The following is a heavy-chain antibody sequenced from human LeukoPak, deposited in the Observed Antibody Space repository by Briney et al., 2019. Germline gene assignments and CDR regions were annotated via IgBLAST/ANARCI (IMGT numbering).Heavy chain of an antibody. V-gene: IGHV4-34*01. Sequence: SETLSLTCAVYGGSFSDYYWSWIRQPPGKGLEWIGEISHSGSAKYNPSLMSRVTILVEKSKNQFSLKLTSVTAADTAVYYCASNRPTLRVNDYWGQGALVTVSS. D-gene: IGHD1-14*01. CDR2: ISHSGSA. J-gene: IGHJ4*02. CDR3: ASNRPTLRVNDY. CDR1: GGSFSDYY.